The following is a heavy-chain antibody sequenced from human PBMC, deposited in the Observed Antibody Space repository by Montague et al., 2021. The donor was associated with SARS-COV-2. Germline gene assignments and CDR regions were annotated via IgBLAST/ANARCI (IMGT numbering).Heavy chain of an antibody. D-gene: IGHD2-15*01. CDR2: TYYRSKWYH. J-gene: IGHJ3*02. V-gene: IGHV6-1*01. CDR1: GDSVSSNTAT. CDR3: ARTTTRMLYPENAFDI. Sequence: CAISGDSVSSNTATWNWIRQSPSRGPEWLGRTYYRSKWYHDYAISLNSRITINPDTSKNQFSLQLSSVAPEDTAVFYCARTTTRMLYPENAFDIWGQGTMVTVSS.